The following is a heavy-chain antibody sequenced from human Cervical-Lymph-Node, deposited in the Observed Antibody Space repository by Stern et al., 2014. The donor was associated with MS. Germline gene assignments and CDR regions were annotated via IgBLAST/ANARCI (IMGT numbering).Heavy chain of an antibody. J-gene: IGHJ6*02. Sequence: SGPALVKPTQTLTLTCTFSGFALSTSGMCVSWIRQPPGKALEWLARIDWDDDRYYSPSLKTRLTISKDTSKNQVVLTMTDMDPVDTATYYCARIKFGDYDYGMDVGGQGTTVTVSS. CDR1: GFALSTSGMC. CDR2: IDWDDDR. CDR3: ARIKFGDYDYGMDV. D-gene: IGHD3-16*01. V-gene: IGHV2-70*11.